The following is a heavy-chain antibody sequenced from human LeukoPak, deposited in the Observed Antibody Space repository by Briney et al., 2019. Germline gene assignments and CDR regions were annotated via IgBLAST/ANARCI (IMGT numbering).Heavy chain of an antibody. J-gene: IGHJ5*02. CDR2: INHSGST. Sequence: SETLSLTCAVYGGSFSGYYWSWIRQPPGKGLEWIGEINHSGSTNYNPSLKSRVTISVDTSKNQFSLKLSSVTAADTAMYYCARDKYGSGGYAWFDPWGQGTLVTVSP. CDR1: GGSFSGYY. D-gene: IGHD3-10*01. CDR3: ARDKYGSGGYAWFDP. V-gene: IGHV4-34*01.